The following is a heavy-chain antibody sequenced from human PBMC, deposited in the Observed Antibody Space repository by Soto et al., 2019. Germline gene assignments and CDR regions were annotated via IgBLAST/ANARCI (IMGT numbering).Heavy chain of an antibody. CDR3: ARVILSSGYLLDP. J-gene: IGHJ5*02. D-gene: IGHD3-22*01. Sequence: PSETLSLTCTVSGGSISSGDYYWSWIRQPPGKGLEWIGYIYYSGSTYYNPSLKSRVTISVDTSKNQFSLKLSSVTAADTAVYYCARVILSSGYLLDPWGQGTLVTVSS. V-gene: IGHV4-30-4*01. CDR1: GGSISSGDYY. CDR2: IYYSGST.